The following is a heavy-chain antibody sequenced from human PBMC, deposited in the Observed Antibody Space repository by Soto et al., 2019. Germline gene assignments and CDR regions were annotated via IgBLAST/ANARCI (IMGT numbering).Heavy chain of an antibody. J-gene: IGHJ4*02. CDR2: ISNSGRST. V-gene: IGHV3-23*01. CDR1: GLTFSSYA. CDR3: AKDALAYYDFWS. Sequence: LRLSCAASGLTFSSYAMSWVRQAPGKGLEWVSHISNSGRSTKYADSVKGRFTISRDNSKNTLYLQMNSLRAEHTAIYYCAKDALAYYDFWSWGQGTLVTVSS. D-gene: IGHD3-3*01.